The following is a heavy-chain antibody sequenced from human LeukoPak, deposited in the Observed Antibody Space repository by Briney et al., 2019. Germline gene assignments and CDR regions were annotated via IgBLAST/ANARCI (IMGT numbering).Heavy chain of an antibody. CDR3: ARGYYDILTGYYERWFDP. CDR1: GFTFSSYS. V-gene: IGHV3-21*01. CDR2: IASSTSSNI. J-gene: IGHJ5*02. D-gene: IGHD3-9*01. Sequence: GGSLRLSCAASGFTFSSYSMNWVRQAPGKGPEWVSFIASSTSSNIYYADSVKGRFTISRDNAKNALYLQMNSLRAEDTAVYYCARGYYDILTGYYERWFDPWGQGSLVTVSS.